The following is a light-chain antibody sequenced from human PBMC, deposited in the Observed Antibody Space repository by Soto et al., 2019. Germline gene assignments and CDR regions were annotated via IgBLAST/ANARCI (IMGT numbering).Light chain of an antibody. CDR2: DVS. CDR1: SSDVGGYNY. J-gene: IGLJ1*01. V-gene: IGLV2-11*01. Sequence: QSALTQPRSVSGSPGQSVTISCTGTSSDVGGYNYDSWYQQHPGKAPKLMIYDVSKRPSGVPDRFSGSKSGNTASLTISGLQAEDEADYYCCSYAGNYYVFGTGTKVTVL. CDR3: CSYAGNYYV.